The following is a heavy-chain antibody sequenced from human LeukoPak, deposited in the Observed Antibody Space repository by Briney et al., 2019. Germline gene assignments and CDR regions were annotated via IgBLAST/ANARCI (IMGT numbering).Heavy chain of an antibody. J-gene: IGHJ4*02. CDR3: AKDQRSIAVAGYFDY. CDR2: ISYSGGST. V-gene: IGHV3-23*01. CDR1: GLSFSSYA. Sequence: GGSLRLSCAASGLSFSSYAMSWVRQAPGKGLEWVSAISYSGGSTYYADSVKGRFTISGDNSKNTLYLQMNSLRAEDTAVYYCAKDQRSIAVAGYFDYWGQGILVTVSS. D-gene: IGHD6-19*01.